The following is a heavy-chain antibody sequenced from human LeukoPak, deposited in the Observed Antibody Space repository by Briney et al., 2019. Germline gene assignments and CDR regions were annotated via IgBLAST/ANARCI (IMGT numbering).Heavy chain of an antibody. V-gene: IGHV3-30-3*01. J-gene: IGHJ4*02. Sequence: GGSLRLSCAVSGFTFSSYAMHWVRQAPGKGLEWVAVISYDGNNKYYADSVEGRFTVSRDNSKNTLYLQMNSLRPEDTAVYYCARVPIGIVGAPYFDYWGQGSQVTVSS. CDR2: ISYDGNNK. D-gene: IGHD1-26*01. CDR3: ARVPIGIVGAPYFDY. CDR1: GFTFSSYA.